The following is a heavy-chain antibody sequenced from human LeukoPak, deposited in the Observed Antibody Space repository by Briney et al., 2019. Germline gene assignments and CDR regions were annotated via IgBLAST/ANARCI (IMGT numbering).Heavy chain of an antibody. CDR1: GYTFTSYY. D-gene: IGHD2-2*01. J-gene: IGHJ4*02. V-gene: IGHV1-2*02. Sequence: ASVKVSCKASGYTFTSYYMHWVRQAPGQGLEWMGWINPNSGGTNYPQKFQGRVTMTTDTSISTAYMELSSLRSDDTAVYYCARRSAVRKTSEFDYWGQGTLVTVSS. CDR3: ARRSAVRKTSEFDY. CDR2: INPNSGGT.